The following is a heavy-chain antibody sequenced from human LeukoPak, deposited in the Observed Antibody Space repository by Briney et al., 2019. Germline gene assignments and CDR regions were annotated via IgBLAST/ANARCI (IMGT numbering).Heavy chain of an antibody. J-gene: IGHJ4*02. D-gene: IGHD3-16*01. V-gene: IGHV4-38-2*01. CDR3: ERNRSEPLGNGGSFDS. CDR1: GYSISSGDY. CDR2: IYHSGST. Sequence: PSETLSLTCAVSGYSISSGDYWGWIRLPPWKGLEWIGSIYHSGSTYYNPSLKSRVTISVDTSKRQFSLTLSSVTAADTAVYYCERNRSEPLGNGGSFDSWGQGTLVTVSS.